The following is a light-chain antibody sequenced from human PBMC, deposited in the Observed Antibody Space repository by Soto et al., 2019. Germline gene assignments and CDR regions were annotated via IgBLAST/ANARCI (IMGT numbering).Light chain of an antibody. J-gene: IGLJ2*01. Sequence: QSVLTQPPAVSGAPGQRVTISCTGRSSNIGAGYDVHWYQQLPGTAPKLLIYGNSNRPSGVPDRFSGSKSVTSASLAITGLQAEDEADYYCQSYDSSLSAVVFGGGTQLTV. CDR2: GNS. CDR3: QSYDSSLSAVV. CDR1: SSNIGAGYD. V-gene: IGLV1-40*01.